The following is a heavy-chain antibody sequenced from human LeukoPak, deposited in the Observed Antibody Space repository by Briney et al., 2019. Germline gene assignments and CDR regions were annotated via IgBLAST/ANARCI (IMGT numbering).Heavy chain of an antibody. CDR2: IYYGGST. J-gene: IGHJ5*02. CDR3: ARDSGPYYGSGSGWFDP. CDR1: GGSFSSSSYY. V-gene: IGHV4-39*07. D-gene: IGHD3-10*01. Sequence: SETLSLTCTVSGGSFSSSSYYWGWIRQPPGQGLEWIGSIYYGGSTYYNPSLKSRVTISVDTSKNQLSLQLSSVTAADTAMYYCARDSGPYYGSGSGWFDPWGQGTLVTVSS.